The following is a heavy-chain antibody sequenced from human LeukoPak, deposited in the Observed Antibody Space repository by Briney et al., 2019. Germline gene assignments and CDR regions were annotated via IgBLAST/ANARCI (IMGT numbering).Heavy chain of an antibody. D-gene: IGHD2-21*02. Sequence: GESLKISCKGSGYSFTSYWIGWVRQTPGKGLEWMGIIYPGDSDTRYSPSFQGQVTISADKSISTAYLQWSSLKASDTAMYYCARRRYCGGDCYDRAFDIWGRGTMVTVSS. J-gene: IGHJ3*02. V-gene: IGHV5-51*01. CDR3: ARRRYCGGDCYDRAFDI. CDR1: GYSFTSYW. CDR2: IYPGDSDT.